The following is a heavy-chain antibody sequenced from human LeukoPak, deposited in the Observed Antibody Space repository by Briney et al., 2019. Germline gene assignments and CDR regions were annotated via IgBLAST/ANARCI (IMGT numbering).Heavy chain of an antibody. CDR2: INPNSGGT. V-gene: IGHV1-2*02. CDR1: GYTFTGYY. CDR3: AREEVGATTLIFDY. Sequence: ASVKVSCKASGYTFTGYYMHWVRQAPGQGLEWMGWINPNSGGTNYAQKFQGRVTMTRDTSISTAYMELSRLRSDDTAVYYCAREEVGATTLIFDYWGQGTLVTVSS. D-gene: IGHD1-26*01. J-gene: IGHJ4*02.